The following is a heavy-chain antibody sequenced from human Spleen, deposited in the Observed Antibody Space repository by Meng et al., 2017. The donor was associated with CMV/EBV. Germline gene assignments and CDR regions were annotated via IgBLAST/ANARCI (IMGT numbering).Heavy chain of an antibody. D-gene: IGHD1-26*01. Sequence: CAASGFTFSSYSRNWVRQAPGKGLEWVSSISSSSSYIYYADSVKGRFTISRDNAKNSLYLQMNSLRAEDTAVYYCASGPIVGAPGYWGQGTLVTVSS. J-gene: IGHJ4*02. CDR1: GFTFSSYS. CDR2: ISSSSSYI. CDR3: ASGPIVGAPGY. V-gene: IGHV3-21*01.